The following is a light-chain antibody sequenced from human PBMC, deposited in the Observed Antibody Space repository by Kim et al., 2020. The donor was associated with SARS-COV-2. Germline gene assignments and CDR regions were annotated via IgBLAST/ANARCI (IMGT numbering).Light chain of an antibody. CDR1: PTVISC. CDR3: QQRGDWHPT. V-gene: IGKV3-11*01. CDR2: GAS. J-gene: IGKJ4*01. Sequence: AGESATLSWTASPTVISCLALYQHKPGQARRRLIYGASNRATAIPARFSVSVSGTDFTLTISSLEPEDFAVYYCQQRGDWHPTFGGGTKVDIK.